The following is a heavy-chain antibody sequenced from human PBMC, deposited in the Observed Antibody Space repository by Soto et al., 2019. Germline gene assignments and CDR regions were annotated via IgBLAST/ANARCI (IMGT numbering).Heavy chain of an antibody. CDR3: ASATCGDSDY. CDR1: GYTFPSST. D-gene: IGHD3-10*01. J-gene: IGHJ4*02. Sequence: QVELVQSGAEVKKPGASVKVSCKASGYTFPSSTISWLRQAPGQGLEWMGWINAYNGDTKYAHRLQGRVTMTTDTSTNTAYLELARLTSDDTAIDYGASATCGDSDYSGQGPLVTGSS. CDR2: INAYNGDT. V-gene: IGHV1-18*01.